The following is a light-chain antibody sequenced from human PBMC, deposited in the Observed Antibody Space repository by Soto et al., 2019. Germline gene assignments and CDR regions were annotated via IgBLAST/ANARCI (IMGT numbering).Light chain of an antibody. CDR1: SNDIGAYDF. CDR2: GVR. CDR3: SSYASSGAVV. J-gene: IGLJ3*02. Sequence: QSALTQPTSVSGSPGQSITISCTGNSNDIGAYDFVSWYQQHPGKAPRLLIHGVRNRPSGISHRFSGSKSGNTASLTFSGLQPEDEADYYCSSYASSGAVVFGGGTKLTVL. V-gene: IGLV2-14*01.